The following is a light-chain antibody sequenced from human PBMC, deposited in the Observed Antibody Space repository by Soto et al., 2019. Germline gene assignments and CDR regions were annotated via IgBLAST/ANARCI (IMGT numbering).Light chain of an antibody. Sequence: QAVLTQPPSVSGAPGQRVTISCTGSSSNIGAGYDVHWYQQLPGTAPKVVIHDNSNRPSGVPDRFSGSKSGTSASLAITGLQAEDEADYYCQSYDSSLTVVFGGGTKLTVL. V-gene: IGLV1-40*01. CDR2: DNS. J-gene: IGLJ3*02. CDR3: QSYDSSLTVV. CDR1: SSNIGAGYD.